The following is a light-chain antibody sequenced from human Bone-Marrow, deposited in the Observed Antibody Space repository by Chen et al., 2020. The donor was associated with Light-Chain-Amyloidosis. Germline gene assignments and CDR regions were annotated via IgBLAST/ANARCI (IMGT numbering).Light chain of an antibody. CDR1: QSVDNF. J-gene: IGKJ4*01. Sequence: EIVLTQSPATLSLSPGERATLSCRASQSVDNFLAWYQQRPGQAPRLRIYEIFKRATGIPGRFSGRGYGADVALTISSLEPEDFAVYCCQEGSSWPLTFGGGTKVGIK. CDR3: QEGSSWPLT. CDR2: EIF. V-gene: IGKV3-11*01.